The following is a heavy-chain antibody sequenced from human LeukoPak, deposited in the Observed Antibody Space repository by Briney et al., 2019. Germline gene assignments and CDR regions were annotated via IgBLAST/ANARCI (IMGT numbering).Heavy chain of an antibody. V-gene: IGHV3-33*06. CDR1: GFTFSSYG. D-gene: IGHD4-17*01. J-gene: IGHJ4*02. Sequence: GGSLRLSCAASGFTFSSYGMHWVRQAPGKGLEWVAVIWYDGSNKYYADSVKGRFTISRDNSKNTLYLQMNSLRAEDTAVYYCAKEHGDYYYFDYWGQGTLVTVSS. CDR3: AKEHGDYYYFDY. CDR2: IWYDGSNK.